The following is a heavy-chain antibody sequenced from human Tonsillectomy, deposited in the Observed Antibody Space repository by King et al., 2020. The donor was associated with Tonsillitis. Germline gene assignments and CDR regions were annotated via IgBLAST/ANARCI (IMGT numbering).Heavy chain of an antibody. CDR3: ARRDGALDYYFYGLDV. J-gene: IGHJ6*02. V-gene: IGHV3-30-3*01. D-gene: IGHD4-17*01. CDR1: GFTFSSYA. CDR2: ISYDGSNK. Sequence: QLVQSGGGVVQPGVSLRLSCAASGFTFSSYAMHWVRQAPGKGLEWVADISYDGSNKYYADHEKGRFTISRDNSKNTLSLQMNSLRADDTAVYYCARRDGALDYYFYGLDVWGQGTTVTVSS.